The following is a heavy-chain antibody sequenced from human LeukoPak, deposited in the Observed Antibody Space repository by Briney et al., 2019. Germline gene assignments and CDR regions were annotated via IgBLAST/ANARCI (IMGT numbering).Heavy chain of an antibody. V-gene: IGHV3-21*01. J-gene: IGHJ5*02. CDR2: ISSSSSYI. CDR3: ARGIPGGLDP. D-gene: IGHD2-21*01. CDR1: GFTFSSYS. Sequence: SPGGSLRLSCAASGFTFSSYSMNWVRQAPGKGLEWVSSISSSSSYIYYADSVKGRFTISRDNAKNSLYLQMNSLRTEDTALYYCARGIPGGLDPWGQGTLVTVSS.